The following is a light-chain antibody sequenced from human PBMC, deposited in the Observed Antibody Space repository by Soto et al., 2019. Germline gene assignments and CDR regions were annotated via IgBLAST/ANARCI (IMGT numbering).Light chain of an antibody. CDR3: QQYHTWPLT. CDR2: LAS. CDR1: QSVTSN. Sequence: EIVLTQSPATLSVSPGGRATLSCRARQSVTSNLAWYQQKPCQAPRLLIYLASTRATDVPARFSGSGSWTEFTLTISSLKSEDFAFDYCQQYHTWPLTFSPGTKVDIK. J-gene: IGKJ3*01. V-gene: IGKV3-15*01.